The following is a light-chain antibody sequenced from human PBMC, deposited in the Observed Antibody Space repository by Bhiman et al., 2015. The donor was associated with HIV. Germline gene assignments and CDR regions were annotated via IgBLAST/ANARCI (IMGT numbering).Light chain of an antibody. J-gene: IGLJ1*01. V-gene: IGLV2-14*01. CDR1: SSDVGGYNH. CDR2: EVS. Sequence: QSALTQPASVSGSPGQSIIISCTGTSSDVGGYNHVSWYQQHPGKAPKLMIYEVSRRPSGVPDRFSGSKSGNTASLTVSGLQAGDEADYYCSSYTSSSTYVFGTGTKVTVL. CDR3: SSYTSSSTYV.